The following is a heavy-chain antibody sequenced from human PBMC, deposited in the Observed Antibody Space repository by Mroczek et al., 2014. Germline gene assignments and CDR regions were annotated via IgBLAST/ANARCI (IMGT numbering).Heavy chain of an antibody. CDR2: ISYDGSNK. CDR3: AKGSSGNDAFDI. Sequence: QVQLVQSGGGVVQPGRSLRLSCAASGFTFSSYGMHWVRQAPGKGLEWVAVISYDGSNKYYADSVKGRFTISRDNSKNTLYLQMNSLRAEDTAVYYCAKGSSGNDAFDIWGQGDNGHRLF. J-gene: IGHJ3*02. D-gene: IGHD6-19*01. CDR1: GFTFSSYG. V-gene: IGHV3-30*18.